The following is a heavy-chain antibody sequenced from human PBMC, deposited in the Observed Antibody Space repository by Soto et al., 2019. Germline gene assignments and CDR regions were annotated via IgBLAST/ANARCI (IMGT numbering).Heavy chain of an antibody. CDR3: TTVRDHTXXYDATFLDF. J-gene: IGHJ4*02. V-gene: IGHV3-15*01. CDR1: GFTFSDAW. Sequence: EVQLVESGGGLVKPGGSLRLSCAASGFTFSDAWMTWVRQAPGKGLEWVGRLKTKTDGGTTDYAAPVKGRFSISRDDSKNTLYLQMNSLKTEDTAIYFCTTVRDHTXXYDATFLDFWGQGTLVTVSS. D-gene: IGHD3-3*01. CDR2: LKTKTDGGTT.